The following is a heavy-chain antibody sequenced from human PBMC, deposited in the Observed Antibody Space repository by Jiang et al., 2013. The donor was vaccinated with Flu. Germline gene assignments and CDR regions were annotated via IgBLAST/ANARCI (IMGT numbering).Heavy chain of an antibody. Sequence: LLESGGGLIQPGGVPETLLCRPLGFTVSSNYMSWVRQAPGKGLEWVSVIYSGGSTYYADSVKGRFTISRDNSKNTLYLQMNSLRAEDTAVYYCASPSIRCSSTSCTDYYYGMDVWGQGTTVTVSS. D-gene: IGHD2-2*01. V-gene: IGHV3-53*01. CDR3: ASPSIRCSSTSCTDYYYGMDV. CDR2: IYSGGST. J-gene: IGHJ6*02. CDR1: GFTVSSNY.